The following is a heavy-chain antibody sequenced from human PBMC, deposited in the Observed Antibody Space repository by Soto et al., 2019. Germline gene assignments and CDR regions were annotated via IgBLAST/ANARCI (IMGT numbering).Heavy chain of an antibody. Sequence: GGTLSLSCAASGFTFSSYAMSWVRQAPGKGLEWVSAISGSGGSTYYADSVTGRVTISRDNSKNTLYLQMDSVRAEDTAVYYCAKDIAARPSAFDIWGQGTMVTVSS. J-gene: IGHJ3*02. CDR3: AKDIAARPSAFDI. CDR2: ISGSGGST. D-gene: IGHD6-6*01. V-gene: IGHV3-23*01. CDR1: GFTFSSYA.